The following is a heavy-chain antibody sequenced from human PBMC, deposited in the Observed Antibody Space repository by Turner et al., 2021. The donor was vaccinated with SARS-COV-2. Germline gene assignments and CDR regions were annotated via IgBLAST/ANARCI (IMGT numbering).Heavy chain of an antibody. CDR2: IWYDGSNK. CDR1: GFTFSSYG. CDR3: ARDGGYSGYAYFDY. Sequence: QVPLVESGGDVVQPGRSLKLTCAASGFTFSSYGMHWVRQAPGKGLEWVAVIWYDGSNKYYADSVKGRFTISRDNSKNTLYLQMNSLRAEDTAVYYCARDGGYSGYAYFDYWGQGTLVTVSS. V-gene: IGHV3-33*01. J-gene: IGHJ4*02. D-gene: IGHD5-12*01.